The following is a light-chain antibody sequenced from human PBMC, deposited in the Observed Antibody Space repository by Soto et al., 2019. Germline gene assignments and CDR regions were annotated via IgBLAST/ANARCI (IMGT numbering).Light chain of an antibody. CDR2: DVS. V-gene: IGLV2-11*01. Sequence: QSVLTQPRSVSGSPGQSVTISCTGTSSDVGGYNYVSWYQQHPGKAPKVMIYDVSKRPSGVPDRFSGSKSGNTASLTISGLQAEKRADYYSCSYAGSLYVFETGTKVTVL. CDR3: CSYAGSLYV. CDR1: SSDVGGYNY. J-gene: IGLJ1*01.